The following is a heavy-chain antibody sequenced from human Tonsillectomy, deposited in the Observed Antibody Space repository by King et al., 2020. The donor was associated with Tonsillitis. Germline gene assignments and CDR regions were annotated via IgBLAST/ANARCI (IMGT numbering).Heavy chain of an antibody. D-gene: IGHD2-15*01. CDR1: GGSISSSSYY. V-gene: IGHV4-39*01. CDR2: IYYSGST. J-gene: IGHJ5*02. CDR3: ARLYCSGGRCRRTLTWDPRALDWFDP. Sequence: QLQESGPGLVKPSETLSLTCTVSGGSISSSSYYWGWIRQPPGKGLEWIGSIYYSGSTYYNPSLKSRVTISVDTSKNQFSLKLSSVTAADTAVYYCARLYCSGGRCRRTLTWDPRALDWFDPWGQGTLVTVSS.